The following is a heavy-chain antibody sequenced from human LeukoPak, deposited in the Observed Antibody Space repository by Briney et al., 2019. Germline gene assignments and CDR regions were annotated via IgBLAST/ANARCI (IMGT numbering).Heavy chain of an antibody. Sequence: GGSLRLSCAASGFTFSIYYMNWVRQAPGKGLEWVSYISSTSSTIYFADSVKGRFTISRDNAKNSLYLQMNSLRAEDTAVYYCARDEGAFDIWGQGTMVTVSS. CDR2: ISSTSSTI. J-gene: IGHJ3*02. V-gene: IGHV3-48*01. CDR3: ARDEGAFDI. CDR1: GFTFSIYY.